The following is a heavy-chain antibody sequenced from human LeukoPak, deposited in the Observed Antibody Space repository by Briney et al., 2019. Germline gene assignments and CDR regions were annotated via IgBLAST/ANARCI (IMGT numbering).Heavy chain of an antibody. V-gene: IGHV3-23*01. CDR2: ISGDGART. J-gene: IGHJ3*01. D-gene: IGHD3-10*01. Sequence: PGGSLRLSCAAYGFTFAIHAMTWVRQAPGKGLEWVSGISGDGARTHYAESVKGQFTISRDNSQNTLFLQMNSLRVEDTAIYYCAKDSYVSGRPLHTFDVWGQGTMVTVSS. CDR3: AKDSYVSGRPLHTFDV. CDR1: GFTFAIHA.